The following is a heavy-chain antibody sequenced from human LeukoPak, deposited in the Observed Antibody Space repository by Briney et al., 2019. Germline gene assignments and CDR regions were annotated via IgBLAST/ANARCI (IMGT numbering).Heavy chain of an antibody. CDR3: ATWAFYHNLDV. CDR1: GFNIGPYA. J-gene: IGHJ6*02. D-gene: IGHD2/OR15-2a*01. CDR2: IKADGSGT. Sequence: PGGSLRLSCAASGFNIGPYAMYWVRQGPGRGREWVSVIKADGSGTFYSDSVRGRFTTSRDNSKNSLYLQMSSLTSDDTALYYCATWAFYHNLDVWGQGTTVAVSS. V-gene: IGHV3-43*02.